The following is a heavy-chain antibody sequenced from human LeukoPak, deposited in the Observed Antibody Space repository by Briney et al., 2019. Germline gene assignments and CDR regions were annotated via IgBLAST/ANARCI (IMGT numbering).Heavy chain of an antibody. CDR3: APYGDDYDY. Sequence: SETLSLTCTVSGDSISNGTYYWSWIRQPPGKGLEWIGYMYHSGSTYYNPSLKSRVTISVDTSKNQFSLKLSSVTAADTAVYYCAPYGDDYDYWGQGTLVTVSS. J-gene: IGHJ4*02. CDR2: MYHSGST. V-gene: IGHV4-30-2*01. CDR1: GDSISNGTYY. D-gene: IGHD4-17*01.